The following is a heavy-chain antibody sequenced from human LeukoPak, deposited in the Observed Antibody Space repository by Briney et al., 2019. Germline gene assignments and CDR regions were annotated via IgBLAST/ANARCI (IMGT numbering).Heavy chain of an antibody. J-gene: IGHJ2*01. CDR2: IYYSGST. V-gene: IGHV4-61*01. CDR1: GGSVSSGSYY. Sequence: PPETPSLTCTVSGGSVSSGSYYWSWIRQPPGKGLEWIGYIYYSGSTNYNPSLKSRVTISVDTSKNQFSLKLSSVTAADTAVYYCARDGAGVYYDSSGPNSDWYFDLWGRGTLVTVSS. CDR3: ARDGAGVYYDSSGPNSDWYFDL. D-gene: IGHD3-22*01.